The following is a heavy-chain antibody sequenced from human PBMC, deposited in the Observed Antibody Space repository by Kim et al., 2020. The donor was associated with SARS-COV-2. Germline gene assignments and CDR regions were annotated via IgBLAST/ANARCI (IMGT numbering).Heavy chain of an antibody. CDR1: GGSISSSSYY. Sequence: SETLSLTCTVSGGSISSSSYYWGWIRQPPGKGLEWIGSIYYSGSTYYNPSLKSRVTISVDTSKNQFSLKLSSVTAADTAVYYCARGGLLWFGEKGMDVWG. J-gene: IGHJ6*01. V-gene: IGHV4-39*07. CDR3: ARGGLLWFGEKGMDV. CDR2: IYYSGST. D-gene: IGHD3-10*01.